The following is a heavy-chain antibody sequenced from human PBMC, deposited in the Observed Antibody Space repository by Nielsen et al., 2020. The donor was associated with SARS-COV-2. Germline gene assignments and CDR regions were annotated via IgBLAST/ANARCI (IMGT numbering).Heavy chain of an antibody. CDR3: AGGVPPTGMLFNF. Sequence: GSLRLSCAVYGGSFSGYYWNWIRQSPGKGLEWIGQIGHSGNTNYNPSLKSRVTMSVDTSKRQFSLKLNSVTAADAADYYCAGGVPPTGMLFNFWGLGTRVIVSS. D-gene: IGHD1-1*01. J-gene: IGHJ4*02. V-gene: IGHV4-34*01. CDR2: IGHSGNT. CDR1: GGSFSGYY.